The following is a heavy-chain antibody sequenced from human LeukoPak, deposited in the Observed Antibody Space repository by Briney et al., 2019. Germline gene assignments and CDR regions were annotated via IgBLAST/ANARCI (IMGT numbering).Heavy chain of an antibody. CDR1: GYSFTSYW. J-gene: IGHJ6*02. D-gene: IGHD2-2*02. V-gene: IGHV5-51*01. CDR3: ARRYCSSTSCYRDYYGMDV. Sequence: GESLKISCKGSGYSFTSYWIGWVRQTPGKGLEWMGIIYPGDSDTRYSPSFQGQVTISADKSISTAYLQWSSLKASDTAKYYCARRYCSSTSCYRDYYGMDVWGQGTTVTVSS. CDR2: IYPGDSDT.